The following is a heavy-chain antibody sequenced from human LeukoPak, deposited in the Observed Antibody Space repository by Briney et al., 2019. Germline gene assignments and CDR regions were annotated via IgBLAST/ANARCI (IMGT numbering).Heavy chain of an antibody. CDR2: ISDSGAST. CDR1: GFTFSSYG. V-gene: IGHV3-23*01. D-gene: IGHD2-15*01. Sequence: GRSLRLSCAASGFTFSSYGMHWVRQAPGKGLEWVSGISDSGASTYYADTVKGRFSISRDNSKNTLYLQMNSLRAEDTAVYYCAKDRRYDCRGGPDYWGQGTLVTVSS. J-gene: IGHJ4*02. CDR3: AKDRRYDCRGGPDY.